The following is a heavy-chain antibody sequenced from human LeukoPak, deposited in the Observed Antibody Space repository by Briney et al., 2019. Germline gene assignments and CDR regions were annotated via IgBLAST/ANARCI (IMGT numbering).Heavy chain of an antibody. CDR1: GFTFSNYS. V-gene: IGHV3-21*01. Sequence: GGSLRLSCAASGFTFSNYSMNWVRQAPGKGLEWVSSISSSSSYIYYADSVKGRFTISRDNAQNSLYVQMNSLRVEDTAVYYCARVEVRGAVDFWGQGTLVTVSP. CDR3: ARVEVRGAVDF. J-gene: IGHJ4*02. CDR2: ISSSSSYI. D-gene: IGHD3-10*01.